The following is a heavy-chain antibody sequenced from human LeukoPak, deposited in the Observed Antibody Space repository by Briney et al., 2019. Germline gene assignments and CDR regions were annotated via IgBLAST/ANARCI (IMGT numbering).Heavy chain of an antibody. Sequence: GGSLRLSCAASGFTFISYSMNWVRQAPGKGLEWVSSISSSSSYIFYADSVKGRFTISRDNAKNSLYLQMDSLRAEDTAVYYCARDRYSVVVPAAGAFDIWGQGTMVTVSS. D-gene: IGHD2-2*01. CDR2: ISSSSSYI. J-gene: IGHJ3*02. V-gene: IGHV3-21*01. CDR1: GFTFISYS. CDR3: ARDRYSVVVPAAGAFDI.